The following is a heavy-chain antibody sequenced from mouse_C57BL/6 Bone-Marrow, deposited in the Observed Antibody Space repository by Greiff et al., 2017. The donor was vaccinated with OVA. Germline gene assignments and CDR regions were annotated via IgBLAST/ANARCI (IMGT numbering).Heavy chain of an antibody. CDR3: ARRGYSNYEGFAY. CDR2: IYPGSGNT. J-gene: IGHJ3*01. CDR1: GYTFTDYY. D-gene: IGHD2-5*01. Sequence: VKLMESGAELVRPGASVKLSCKASGYTFTDYYMNWVKQRPGQGLEWIARIYPGSGNTYYHAKFKGKATLTAEKSSSTAYMQLSSLTSEDSAVYFCARRGYSNYEGFAYWGQGTLVTVSA. V-gene: IGHV1-76*01.